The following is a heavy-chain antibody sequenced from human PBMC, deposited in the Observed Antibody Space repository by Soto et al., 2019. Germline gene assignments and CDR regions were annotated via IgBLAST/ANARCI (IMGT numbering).Heavy chain of an antibody. V-gene: IGHV4-4*02. Sequence: LSETLSLTCAVSGGSISSSNWWSWVRQPPGKGLEWIGEIYHSGSTNYNPSLKSRVTISVDKSKNQFSLKLSSVTAADTAVYYCARDRKWIQLDYYYGMDVWGQGTTVTVSS. D-gene: IGHD1-1*01. CDR2: IYHSGST. CDR3: ARDRKWIQLDYYYGMDV. J-gene: IGHJ6*02. CDR1: GGSISSSNW.